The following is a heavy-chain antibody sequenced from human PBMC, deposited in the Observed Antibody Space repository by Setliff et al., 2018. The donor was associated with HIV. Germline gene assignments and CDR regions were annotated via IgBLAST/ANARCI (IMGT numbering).Heavy chain of an antibody. J-gene: IGHJ6*02. Sequence: GGSLRLSRATSGFAFSDYDFHWVRQVTGEGLEWVSAIGTGGDTYYADSVKGRFPISRENAKNSLYLQMNNVRAGDTAVYYCTRELNGHTSSHYYFGLDVWGQGTTVTVSS. CDR2: IGTGGDT. CDR1: GFAFSDYD. D-gene: IGHD6-6*01. V-gene: IGHV3-13*01. CDR3: TRELNGHTSSHYYFGLDV.